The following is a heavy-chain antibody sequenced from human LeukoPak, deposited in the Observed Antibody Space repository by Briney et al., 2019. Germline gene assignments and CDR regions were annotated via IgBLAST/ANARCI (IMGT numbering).Heavy chain of an antibody. CDR3: CLWWEDLTGYYLLDL. Sequence: GGSLRLSRSGSAFSFGNFALSWVRQAPGKGLEWIGLIRSQSYGEMTYYAASVKGRFSLSRDNSKSIAYLRMSSLKTEDTAVYYCCLWWEDLTGYYLLDLWGQRTLVSVSS. CDR2: IRSQSYGEMT. CDR1: AFSFGNFA. D-gene: IGHD3-22*01. J-gene: IGHJ4*02. V-gene: IGHV3-49*04.